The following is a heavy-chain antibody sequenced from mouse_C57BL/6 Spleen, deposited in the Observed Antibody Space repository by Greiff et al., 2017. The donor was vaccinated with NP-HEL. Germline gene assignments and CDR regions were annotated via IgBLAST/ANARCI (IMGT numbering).Heavy chain of an antibody. CDR2: ISSGSSTI. Sequence: EVKLMESGGGLVKPGGSLKLSCAASGFTFSDYGMHWVRQAPEKGLEWVAYISSGSSTIYYADTVKGRFTISRDNAKNTLFLQMTSLRSEDTAMYYCAREDYYGSSTHVWGTGTTVTVSS. V-gene: IGHV5-17*01. CDR1: GFTFSDYG. D-gene: IGHD1-1*01. CDR3: AREDYYGSSTHV. J-gene: IGHJ1*03.